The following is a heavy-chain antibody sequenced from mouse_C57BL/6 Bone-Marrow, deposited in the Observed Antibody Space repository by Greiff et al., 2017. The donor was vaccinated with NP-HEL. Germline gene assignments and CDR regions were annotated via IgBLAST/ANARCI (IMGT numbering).Heavy chain of an antibody. D-gene: IGHD1-1*01. V-gene: IGHV1-9*01. CDR2: ILPGRGST. J-gene: IGHJ1*03. CDR1: GYTFTGYW. Sequence: VQLQQSGAELMKPGASVKLSCKATGYTFTGYWIEWVKQRPGHGLEWIGEILPGRGSTNYNEKFKGKATFTADTSSNTAYMQLSSLTTEDSAIYYCAREILRIFPWYFDVWGTGTTVTVSS. CDR3: AREILRIFPWYFDV.